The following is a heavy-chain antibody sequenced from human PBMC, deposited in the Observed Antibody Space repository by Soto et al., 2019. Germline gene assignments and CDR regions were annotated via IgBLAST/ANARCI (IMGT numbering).Heavy chain of an antibody. V-gene: IGHV1-69*01. D-gene: IGHD2-15*01. Sequence: QVQLVQSGAEVKKPGSSVKVSCKAPGGTFSSYAISWVRQAPGQGLEWRGGVIPIFGTAKYAQKFQGRVTITADESTSTGYMELRSLRSEHTAVYYCARSQGGSSSLDIYYYYYYGMDVWGQGTTVTVSS. CDR2: VIPIFGTA. CDR1: GGTFSSYA. CDR3: ARSQGGSSSLDIYYYYYYGMDV. J-gene: IGHJ6*02.